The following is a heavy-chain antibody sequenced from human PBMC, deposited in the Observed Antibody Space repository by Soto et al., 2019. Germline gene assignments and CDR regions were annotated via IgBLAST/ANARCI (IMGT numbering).Heavy chain of an antibody. Sequence: ASVKVSCKASGYTFTSYGISWVRQAPGKGLEWMGGFDPEDGETIYAQKFQGRVTMTEDTSTDTAYMELSSLRSEDTAVYYCASHSLLAPEPYGMDVWG. CDR3: ASHSLLAPEPYGMDV. D-gene: IGHD2-2*01. J-gene: IGHJ6*02. CDR2: FDPEDGET. CDR1: GYTFTSYG. V-gene: IGHV1-24*01.